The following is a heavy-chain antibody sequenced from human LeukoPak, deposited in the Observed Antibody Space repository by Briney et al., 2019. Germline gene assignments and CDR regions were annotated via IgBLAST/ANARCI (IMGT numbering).Heavy chain of an antibody. CDR1: GGSISSYY. D-gene: IGHD3-10*01. V-gene: IGHV4-59*08. CDR2: IYYSGST. J-gene: IGHJ4*02. CDR3: ARLWFGELSQIYYFDY. Sequence: SEALSLTCTVSGGSISSYYWSWIRQPPGKGLEWIGYIYYSGSTNYNPSLKSRVTISVDTSKNQFSLKLSSVTAADTAAYYCARLWFGELSQIYYFDYWGQGTLVTVSS.